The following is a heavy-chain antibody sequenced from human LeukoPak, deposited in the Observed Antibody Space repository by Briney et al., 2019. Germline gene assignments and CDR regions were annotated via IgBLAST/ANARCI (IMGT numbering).Heavy chain of an antibody. Sequence: PSETLSLTCAVYGGSFSGYYWSWIRQPPGKGLEWIGEINHSGSTNYNPSLKSRVTISVDTSKNQFSLKLSSVTAADTAVYYCARVRYYYDSSGYLRSYYFDYWGQGTLVTVSS. CDR3: ARVRYYYDSSGYLRSYYFDY. V-gene: IGHV4-34*01. J-gene: IGHJ4*02. CDR2: INHSGST. D-gene: IGHD3-22*01. CDR1: GGSFSGYY.